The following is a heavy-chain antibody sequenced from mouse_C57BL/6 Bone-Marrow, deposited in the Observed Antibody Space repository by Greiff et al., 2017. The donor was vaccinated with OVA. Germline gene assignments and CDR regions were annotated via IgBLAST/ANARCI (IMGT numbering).Heavy chain of an antibody. J-gene: IGHJ3*01. D-gene: IGHD2-3*01. Sequence: EVQVVESGPELVKPGDSVKISCKASGYSFTGYFMNWVMQSHGKSLEWIGRINPYNGDTFYNQKFKGKATLTVDKSSSAAHMELRSLTSEDSAVYYCARGLGYYRFAYWGQGTLVTVSA. CDR1: GYSFTGYF. V-gene: IGHV1-20*01. CDR2: INPYNGDT. CDR3: ARGLGYYRFAY.